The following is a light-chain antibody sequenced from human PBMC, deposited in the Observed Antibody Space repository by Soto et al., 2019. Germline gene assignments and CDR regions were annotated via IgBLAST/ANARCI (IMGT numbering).Light chain of an antibody. V-gene: IGLV2-14*01. CDR1: SSDVGGYHY. J-gene: IGLJ1*01. CDR2: GVS. Sequence: QSALTQPASVSGSPGQSITISCTGTSSDVGGYHYVSWYQLLPGKAPKLILFGVSIRPSGVSYRFSGSKSGNTASLTISGLQAEDEADYFCSSYSISTAYLFGTGTKVTVL. CDR3: SSYSISTAYL.